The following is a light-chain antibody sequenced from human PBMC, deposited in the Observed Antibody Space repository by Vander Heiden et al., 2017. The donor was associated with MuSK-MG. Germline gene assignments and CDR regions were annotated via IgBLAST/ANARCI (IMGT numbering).Light chain of an antibody. Sequence: DIQMTQSPSSLSASVGDRVTITCQASQDISNYLNWYQQKPGKAPKLLIYDASNLETGVPSRFSGSGSGTDFTFTISSLQPEDFATYYCQQEDNLSMAFGQGTKMEIK. J-gene: IGKJ2*01. CDR2: DAS. CDR3: QQEDNLSMA. CDR1: QDISNY. V-gene: IGKV1-33*01.